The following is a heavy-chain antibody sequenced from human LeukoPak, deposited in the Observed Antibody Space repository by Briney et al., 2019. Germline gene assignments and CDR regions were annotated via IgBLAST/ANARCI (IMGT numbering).Heavy chain of an antibody. V-gene: IGHV3-23*01. J-gene: IGHJ4*02. Sequence: GGSLRLSCAASGFTFSSYAMSWVRQAPGKGLEWVSAISGSGGSTYYADSVKGRFTISRDNAMNTLYLQMNSLRAADTSVYYCARGAYGDYHFDYWGQGTLVTVSS. CDR2: ISGSGGST. D-gene: IGHD4-17*01. CDR3: ARGAYGDYHFDY. CDR1: GFTFSSYA.